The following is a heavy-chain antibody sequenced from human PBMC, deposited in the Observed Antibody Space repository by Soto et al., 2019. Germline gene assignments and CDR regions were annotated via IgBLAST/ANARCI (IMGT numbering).Heavy chain of an antibody. D-gene: IGHD6-13*01. CDR2: ISHSGST. CDR3: AIRYSSSSKYFHH. Sequence: QVQLQQWGAGLLKPSETLSLTCGVYGGSFSDYYWSWIRQPPGKGLEWIGEISHSGSTNYNPSLKSRITISVDTSMNPFSLKLSSVTAADTAFYYCAIRYSSSSKYFHHWGQGTLVTVSS. CDR1: GGSFSDYY. V-gene: IGHV4-34*01. J-gene: IGHJ1*01.